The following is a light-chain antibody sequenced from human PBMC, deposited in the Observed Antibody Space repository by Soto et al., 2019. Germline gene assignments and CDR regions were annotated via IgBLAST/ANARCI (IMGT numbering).Light chain of an antibody. V-gene: IGKV3-20*01. J-gene: IGKJ2*01. CDR2: GAS. Sequence: EIVLTQSPGTLSLSPGERATLSCRASQSVSSSYLGWYQQKPGQAPRLLIYGASSRATGIPDRFSGSGSGTDFTLTISRLEPEDFAEYYCQNYGSSPYTFGQGTTMEIK. CDR1: QSVSSSY. CDR3: QNYGSSPYT.